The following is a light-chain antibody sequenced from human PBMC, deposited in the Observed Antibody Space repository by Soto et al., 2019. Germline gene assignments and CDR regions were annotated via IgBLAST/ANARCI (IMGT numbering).Light chain of an antibody. J-gene: IGKJ1*01. CDR1: QSASTF. Sequence: DIQMTQSPSTLSSSVGDRVTITCRASQSASTFLAWYQQKPGQAPKLLIYDVSTLQSGIPSRFSASGSGTDFALTISGLEPDDFAVYYCQQYDGYAVTFGQGTKVDIK. CDR2: DVS. V-gene: IGKV1-5*01. CDR3: QQYDGYAVT.